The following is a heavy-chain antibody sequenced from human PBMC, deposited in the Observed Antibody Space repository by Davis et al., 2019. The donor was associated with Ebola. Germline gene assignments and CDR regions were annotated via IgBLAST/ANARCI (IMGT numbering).Heavy chain of an antibody. J-gene: IGHJ6*02. CDR3: ARHVSGSGGSILLWFGEIVDV. CDR1: GFTVSSNY. CDR2: IYSGGST. Sequence: GESLKISCAASGFTVSSNYMSWVRQAPGKGLEWVSVIYSGGSTYYADSVKGRFTISRDNSKNTLYLQMNSLRAEDTAVYYCARHVSGSGGSILLWFGEIVDVWGQGTTVTVSS. D-gene: IGHD3-10*01. V-gene: IGHV3-66*04.